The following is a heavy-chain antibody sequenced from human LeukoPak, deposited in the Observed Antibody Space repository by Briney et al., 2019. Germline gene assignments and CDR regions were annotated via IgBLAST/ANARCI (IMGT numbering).Heavy chain of an antibody. V-gene: IGHV3-30*04. CDR3: ARDRSRPSTIFGVVYFDY. CDR1: GFTFSSYA. CDR2: ISYDGSKT. D-gene: IGHD3-3*01. Sequence: GGSLRLSCAASGFTFSSYAMHWVRQAPGKGLEWVAIISYDGSKTYYADSVKGRFTISRDNAKNSLYLQMNSLRAEDTAVYYCARDRSRPSTIFGVVYFDYWGQGTLVTVSS. J-gene: IGHJ4*02.